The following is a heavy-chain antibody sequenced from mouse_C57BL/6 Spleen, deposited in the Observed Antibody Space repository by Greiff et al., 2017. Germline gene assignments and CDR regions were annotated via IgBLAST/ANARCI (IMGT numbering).Heavy chain of an antibody. CDR2: IYPGDGDT. Sequence: QVQLQLSGAELVKPGASVKISCKASGYAFSSYWMNWVKQRPGKGLEWIGQIYPGDGDTNYNGKFKGKATLTADKSSSTAYMQLSSLTSEDSAVYFCARSDGYYGDDYWGQGTTLTVSS. J-gene: IGHJ2*01. CDR3: ARSDGYYGDDY. D-gene: IGHD2-3*01. V-gene: IGHV1-80*01. CDR1: GYAFSSYW.